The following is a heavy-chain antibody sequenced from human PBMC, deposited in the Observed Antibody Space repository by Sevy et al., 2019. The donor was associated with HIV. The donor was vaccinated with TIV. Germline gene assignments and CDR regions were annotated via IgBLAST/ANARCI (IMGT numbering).Heavy chain of an antibody. V-gene: IGHV3-48*01. J-gene: IGHJ4*02. CDR3: VRDTSYGDPYYFDY. D-gene: IGHD4-17*01. Sequence: GGSLRLSCAVSGFTFGSYTMNWVRQAPGRGLEWLSYISVSSGTVYYADSVKGRFTISRDNAKNSLYLQMYSLRAEDSAVYYCVRDTSYGDPYYFDYWGQGTLVTVSS. CDR1: GFTFGSYT. CDR2: ISVSSGTV.